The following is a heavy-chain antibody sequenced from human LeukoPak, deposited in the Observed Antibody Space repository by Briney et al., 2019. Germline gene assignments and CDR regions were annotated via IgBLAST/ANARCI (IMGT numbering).Heavy chain of an antibody. CDR3: ARVSVGATEGDY. J-gene: IGHJ4*02. V-gene: IGHV1-46*01. CDR1: GYTFTDYY. Sequence: VASVKVSCKASGYTFTDYYIHWVRQAPGQGLEWMGIINPSGGSTSCAQKFQGRVTMTRDMSTSTVYMELSSLRSEDTAVYYCARVSVGATEGDYWGQGTLVTVSS. D-gene: IGHD1-26*01. CDR2: INPSGGST.